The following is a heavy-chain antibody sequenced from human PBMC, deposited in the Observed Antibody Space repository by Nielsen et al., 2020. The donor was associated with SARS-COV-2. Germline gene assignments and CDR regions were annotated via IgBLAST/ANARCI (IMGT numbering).Heavy chain of an antibody. D-gene: IGHD3-10*01. CDR3: ARDGRILLWFGELTHGDAFDI. CDR1: GFTFSSYW. CDR2: IKQDGSEK. V-gene: IGHV3-7*03. Sequence: GGSLRLSCAASGFTFSSYWMSWVRQAPGKGLEWVANIKQDGSEKYYVDSVKGRFTISRDNAKNSLYLQMNSLRAEDTAVYYCARDGRILLWFGELTHGDAFDIWGQGTMVTVSS. J-gene: IGHJ3*02.